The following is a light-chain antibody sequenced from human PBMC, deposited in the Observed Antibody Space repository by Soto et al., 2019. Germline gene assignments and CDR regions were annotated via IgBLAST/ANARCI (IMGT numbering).Light chain of an antibody. V-gene: IGKV3-20*01. CDR1: QSVTTNH. Sequence: DIVLTQSPATLSLSPGERATLSCRASQSVTTNHLAWYQQRPGQAPMLLIYATSSRAAGIPDRFSACGSVTDFTLSISRLEPVDSAVYYCQQYDRSTYIFGQGTRVEIK. J-gene: IGKJ2*01. CDR2: ATS. CDR3: QQYDRSTYI.